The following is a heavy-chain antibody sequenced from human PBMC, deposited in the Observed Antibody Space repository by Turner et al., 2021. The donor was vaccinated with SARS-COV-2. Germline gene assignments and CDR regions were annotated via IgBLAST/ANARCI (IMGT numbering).Heavy chain of an antibody. D-gene: IGHD3-16*01. CDR2: ISSSSCTM. Sequence: EVQLVESGGGLVQPGGSLRLYCAASGFPFSSYSMNWVRQAPGKGLEWLSFISSSSCTMYYADSVKCRFTISRDNANNSLYRQMTSLRNGDTAVYYCARGGGDYWGQGTLVTVSS. V-gene: IGHV3-48*02. CDR1: GFPFSSYS. J-gene: IGHJ4*02. CDR3: ARGGGDY.